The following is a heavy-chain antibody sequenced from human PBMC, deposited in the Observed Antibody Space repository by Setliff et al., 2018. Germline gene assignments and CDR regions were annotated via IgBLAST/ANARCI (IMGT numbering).Heavy chain of an antibody. Sequence: SETLSLTCTVSGGSISSGSHYWSWIRQAPGKGLQWIAYVHYNGETNYNPSLKSRVLISVDTSKNQLSLRVTSVTAADTAVYYCARGSTGAYDPWGQGTLVTVSS. J-gene: IGHJ5*02. CDR2: VHYNGET. D-gene: IGHD7-27*01. CDR1: GGSISSGSHY. CDR3: ARGSTGAYDP. V-gene: IGHV4-61*01.